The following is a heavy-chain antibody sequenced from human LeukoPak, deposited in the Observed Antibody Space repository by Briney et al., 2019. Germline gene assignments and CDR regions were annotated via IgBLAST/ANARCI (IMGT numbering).Heavy chain of an antibody. D-gene: IGHD3-22*01. CDR2: IYTSGST. Sequence: SQTPSLTCTVSGGSLSSYYWSWIRQPAGKGLEWIGRIYTSGSTKYNPSLKSRVTMSVDTSKNQFSLKLSSVTAADTAVYYCARQSYYDSSGYVYWGQGTLVTVSS. CDR3: ARQSYYDSSGYVY. J-gene: IGHJ4*02. CDR1: GGSLSSYY. V-gene: IGHV4-4*07.